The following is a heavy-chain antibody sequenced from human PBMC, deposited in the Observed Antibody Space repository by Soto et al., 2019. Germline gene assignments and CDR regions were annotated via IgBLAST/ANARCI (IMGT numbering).Heavy chain of an antibody. CDR1: GFTFSDYA. CDR3: ARDVAGKNYFDP. J-gene: IGHJ5*02. CDR2: ISYDGSKK. V-gene: IGHV3-30-3*01. D-gene: IGHD1-7*01. Sequence: QAQLVESGGGVVQPGRSLRLSCAASGFTFSDYAMHWVRQAPGKGLEWVAIISYDGSKKYYGDSVKGRFTIARDNSKNTLYLQMNSLRVEDTAVYYCARDVAGKNYFDPWGQGTPVTVSS.